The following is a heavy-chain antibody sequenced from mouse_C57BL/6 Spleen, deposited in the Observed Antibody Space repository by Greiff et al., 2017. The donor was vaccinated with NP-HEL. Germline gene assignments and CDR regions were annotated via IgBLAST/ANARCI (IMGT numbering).Heavy chain of an antibody. Sequence: EVMLVESGGGLVQPKGSLKLSCAASGFTFHTYAMHWVRQAPGKGLEWVARIRSKSSNYATYYADSVKDRFTISRDDSQSMLYLQMNNLKTEDTAMYYCGREGEARRYLYAMDYWGQGTSVTVSS. V-gene: IGHV10-3*01. J-gene: IGHJ4*01. CDR1: GFTFHTYA. D-gene: IGHD1-1*01. CDR2: IRSKSSNYAT. CDR3: GREGEARRYLYAMDY.